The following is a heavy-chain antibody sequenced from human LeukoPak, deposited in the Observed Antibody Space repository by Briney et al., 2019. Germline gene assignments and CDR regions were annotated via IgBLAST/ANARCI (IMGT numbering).Heavy chain of an antibody. V-gene: IGHV4-39*01. CDR3: ARQPYSGSYRQTFDY. J-gene: IGHJ4*02. D-gene: IGHD1-26*01. Sequence: SETLSLTCTVSGGSISSSSYYWGWIRQPPGKGLEWIGSIYYSGSTYYNPSLKSRVTISVDTSKNQFSLKLSSVTAADTAVYYCARQPYSGSYRQTFDYWGQGTLVTVSS. CDR2: IYYSGST. CDR1: GGSISSSSYY.